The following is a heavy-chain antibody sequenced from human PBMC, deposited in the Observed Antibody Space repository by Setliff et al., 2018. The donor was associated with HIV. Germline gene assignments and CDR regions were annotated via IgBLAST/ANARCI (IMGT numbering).Heavy chain of an antibody. CDR3: ARDRLPAEVAVSGDWFDP. D-gene: IGHD5-12*01. CDR2: IIPIFATT. J-gene: IGHJ5*02. CDR1: GYTFTGYY. V-gene: IGHV1-69*13. Sequence: SVKVSCKASGYTFTGYYIHWVRQAPGQGLEWMGGIIPIFATTNYAQKFQGRVSITADASTSTAYMEVRSLKSDDTAVYYCARDRLPAEVAVSGDWFDPWGQGTLVTVSS.